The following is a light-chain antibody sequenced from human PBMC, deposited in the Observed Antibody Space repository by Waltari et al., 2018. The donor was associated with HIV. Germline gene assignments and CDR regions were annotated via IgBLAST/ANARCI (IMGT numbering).Light chain of an antibody. Sequence: SYELTQPPSVSVSPGQTARIPSPGHVLAKQYAYCYQQKPGQAPVLVIYKDTERPSGIPERFSGSSSGTTVTLTISGVKPDDEADYYCQSADTSYTSRVFGSGTKVTVL. CDR2: KDT. CDR1: VLAKQY. V-gene: IGLV3-25*03. CDR3: QSADTSYTSRV. J-gene: IGLJ1*01.